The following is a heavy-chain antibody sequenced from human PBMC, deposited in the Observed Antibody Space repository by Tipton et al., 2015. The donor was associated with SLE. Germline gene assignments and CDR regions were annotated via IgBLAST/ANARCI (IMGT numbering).Heavy chain of an antibody. CDR3: ARVIYASYCSFLDV. D-gene: IGHD2/OR15-2a*01. J-gene: IGHJ6*03. Sequence: SLRLSCAASGFTFSSYEMNWVRQAPGKGLEWISYIGSSGSTISYADSVKGRFTISRDNAKNSLYLQMNSPRAEDTTVYYCARVIYASYCSFLDVWSKGTTVTGSS. V-gene: IGHV3-48*03. CDR1: GFTFSSYE. CDR2: IGSSGSTI.